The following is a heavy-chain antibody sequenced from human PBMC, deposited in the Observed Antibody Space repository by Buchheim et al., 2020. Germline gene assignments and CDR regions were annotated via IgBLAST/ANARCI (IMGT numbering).Heavy chain of an antibody. Sequence: EVQPVESGGGLVKPGGSLRLSCAASGFTFSSYSMNWVRQAPGKGLEWVSSISSSNSYIYYADSVKGRFTISRDNAKNSLYLQMNSLRAEDTAVYYCARGGLISAVFYSSSYDYWGQGTL. CDR2: ISSSNSYI. J-gene: IGHJ4*02. CDR1: GFTFSSYS. CDR3: ARGGLISAVFYSSSYDY. D-gene: IGHD6-13*01. V-gene: IGHV3-21*01.